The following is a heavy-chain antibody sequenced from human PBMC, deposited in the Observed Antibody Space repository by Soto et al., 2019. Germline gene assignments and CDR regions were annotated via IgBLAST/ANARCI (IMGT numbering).Heavy chain of an antibody. CDR2: VSYDGKVK. CDR3: AKEGSIGVSQWDDY. D-gene: IGHD1-26*01. J-gene: IGHJ4*02. Sequence: SCAASGFTFSNYGMHWFRQAPGKGLEWVAVVSYDGKVKYYVDSVKGRFTISRDNSKNTLFLQMDSLTAEDTAVYYCAKEGSIGVSQWDDYWGQGTLVTVSS. CDR1: GFTFSNYG. V-gene: IGHV3-30*18.